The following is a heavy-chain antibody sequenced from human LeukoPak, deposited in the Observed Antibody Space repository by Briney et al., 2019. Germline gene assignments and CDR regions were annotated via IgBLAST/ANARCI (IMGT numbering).Heavy chain of an antibody. D-gene: IGHD2-15*01. J-gene: IGHJ3*02. CDR2: ISAYNGNT. CDR3: ARGECSGGSCYPDAFDI. CDR1: GYTFTSYG. Sequence: GASVKVSCKASGYTFTSYGISWVRQAPGQGLEWMGWISAYNGNTNYAQKLQGRVTMTTDTSTSTAYMELRSLRSDDTAVYYCARGECSGGSCYPDAFDIWGQGTMVTVSS. V-gene: IGHV1-18*01.